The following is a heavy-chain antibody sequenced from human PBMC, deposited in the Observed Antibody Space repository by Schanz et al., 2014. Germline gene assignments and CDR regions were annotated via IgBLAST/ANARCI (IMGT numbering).Heavy chain of an antibody. CDR3: ASGVHVMSVQKWRQF. V-gene: IGHV3-48*01. D-gene: IGHD1-1*01. J-gene: IGHJ1*01. CDR1: GFDFNSYS. Sequence: EVRLVESGGGLVQPGGSLRLSCEASGFDFNSYSMNWVRQVPGKGLEWLSYIATSSSTRHYADSVKGRVTISRDNAKNSVSLQMRRLRVEDTPVYYCASGVHVMSVQKWRQFWGRGTLVSVS. CDR2: IATSSSTR.